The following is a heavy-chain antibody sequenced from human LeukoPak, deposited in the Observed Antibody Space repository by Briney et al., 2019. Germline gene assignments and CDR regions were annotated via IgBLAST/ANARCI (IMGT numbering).Heavy chain of an antibody. V-gene: IGHV4-30-4*08. CDR2: IYYSGST. CDR3: ARSSILAWFDP. D-gene: IGHD3-3*02. CDR1: GFTFSSYA. J-gene: IGHJ5*02. Sequence: LRLSCAASGFTFSSYAMSWVRQAPGKGLEWIGYIYYSGSTYYNPSLKSRVTISVDTSKNQFSLKLSSVTAADTAVYYCARSSILAWFDPWGQGTLVTVSS.